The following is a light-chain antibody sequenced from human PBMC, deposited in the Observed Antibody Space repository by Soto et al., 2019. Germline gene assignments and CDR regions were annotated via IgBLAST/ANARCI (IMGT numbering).Light chain of an antibody. CDR1: QSLSSN. CDR3: QQYNEWPIT. CDR2: RAS. Sequence: EIVLTQSPASLSLSPGERATLSCRASQSLSSNLAWYQQRPGQAPRLLIFRASTRAAGIPDRFSGSGSGTDFTLTISSLQPEDFAVYYCQQYNEWPITFGQGTRLEIK. J-gene: IGKJ5*01. V-gene: IGKV3-15*01.